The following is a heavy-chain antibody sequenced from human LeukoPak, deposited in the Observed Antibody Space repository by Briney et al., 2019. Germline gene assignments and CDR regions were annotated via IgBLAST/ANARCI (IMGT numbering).Heavy chain of an antibody. CDR2: IYYSGST. Sequence: SETLSLTCTVSGGSISSYCWSWIRQPPGKGLEWIGYIYYSGSTNYNPSLKSRVTISVDTSKNQFSLKLSSVTAADTAVYYCARGWPGDYWGQGTLVTVSS. CDR3: ARGWPGDY. CDR1: GGSISSYC. J-gene: IGHJ4*02. V-gene: IGHV4-59*08. D-gene: IGHD2-15*01.